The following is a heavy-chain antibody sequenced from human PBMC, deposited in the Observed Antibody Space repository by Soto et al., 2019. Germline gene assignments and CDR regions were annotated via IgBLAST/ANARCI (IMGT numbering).Heavy chain of an antibody. V-gene: IGHV3-33*01. CDR1: GFTFNNYG. CDR2: IWFDGSNK. J-gene: IGHJ5*02. D-gene: IGHD3-10*01. Sequence: QVQMVESGGGVVQPGRSLRLSCAASGFTFNNYGMQWVRQAPGKGLEWVAVIWFDGSNKYYADSVKGRFTISRDNSKNTLCLQINCLRAEDTAVYYCARDHTYGSGTTYGHNRFQPSGQGTLVTVSS. CDR3: ARDHTYGSGTTYGHNRFQP.